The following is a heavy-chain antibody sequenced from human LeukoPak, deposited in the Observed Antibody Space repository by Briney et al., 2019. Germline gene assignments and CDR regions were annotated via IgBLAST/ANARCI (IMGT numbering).Heavy chain of an antibody. CDR2: ISSSSSYI. V-gene: IGHV3-21*01. CDR3: ARDQGEDGDYEYYFDY. D-gene: IGHD4-17*01. J-gene: IGHJ4*02. Sequence: GRSLRLPCAASGFTFSSYSMNWVRQAPGKWLEWVSSISSSSSYIYYADSVKGRFTISRGNAKNSLYLQMNSLRSKDSAAYYCARDQGEDGDYEYYFDYWGQGTLVTVSS. CDR1: GFTFSSYS.